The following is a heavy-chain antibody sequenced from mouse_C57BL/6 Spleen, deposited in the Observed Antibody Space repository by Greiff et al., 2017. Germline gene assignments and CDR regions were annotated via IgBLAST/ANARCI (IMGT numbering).Heavy chain of an antibody. V-gene: IGHV1-55*01. CDR3: ARVGLRDYAMDY. D-gene: IGHD2-4*01. Sequence: QVQLQQPGAELVKPGASVKMSCKASGYTFTSYWITWVKQRPGQGLEWIGDIYPGSGSTNYNEKFKSKATLTVDTASSTAYMQLSSLTSEDSAVYYCARVGLRDYAMDYWGQGTSVTVSS. CDR2: IYPGSGST. CDR1: GYTFTSYW. J-gene: IGHJ4*01.